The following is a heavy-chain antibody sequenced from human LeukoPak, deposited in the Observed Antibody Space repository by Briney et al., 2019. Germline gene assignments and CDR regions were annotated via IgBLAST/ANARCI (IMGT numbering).Heavy chain of an antibody. Sequence: GGSLRLSCAASGFTFSSFAMSWVRQAPGKGLEWVSGISGSGGSTYYADSVKGRFTISRDNAKNSLYLQMNSLRAEDTAVYYCARGPYASGTYGRRGWVHYMDVWGKGTTVTISS. J-gene: IGHJ6*03. CDR1: GFTFSSFA. CDR3: ARGPYASGTYGRRGWVHYMDV. V-gene: IGHV3-23*01. D-gene: IGHD3-10*01. CDR2: ISGSGGST.